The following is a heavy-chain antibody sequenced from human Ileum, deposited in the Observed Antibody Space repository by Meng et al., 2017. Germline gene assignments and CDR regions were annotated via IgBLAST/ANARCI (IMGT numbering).Heavy chain of an antibody. J-gene: IGHJ1*01. V-gene: IGHV4-4*02. CDR3: VNYCSGGKCSPNEKTQH. Sequence: QMQLQESGPGLVKPSGTLSLTCGVSGGSVSSGNWWGWVRQPPGQGLEWIGEIFHTGNTNYNPSLQSRVSLSIDKSKNQFSLKVISVTAADTAVYYCVNYCSGGKCSPNEKTQHWGQGTLVTVSS. CDR2: IFHTGNT. D-gene: IGHD2-15*01. CDR1: GGSVSSGNW.